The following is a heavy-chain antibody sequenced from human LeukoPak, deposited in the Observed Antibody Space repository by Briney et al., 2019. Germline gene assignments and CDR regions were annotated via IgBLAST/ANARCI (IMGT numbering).Heavy chain of an antibody. CDR1: GGSINSGDYY. CDR2: MHASGST. D-gene: IGHD2-15*01. J-gene: IGHJ5*02. CDR3: ARELAPDCTGGNCYSGWFDP. V-gene: IGHV4-31*03. Sequence: SETLSLTCTVSGGSINSGDYYWSWIRQHPGQGLEWIGYMHASGSTFYNPSLKSRVTISVDTSKNQFSLKLTSVTAADTAVYYCARELAPDCTGGNCYSGWFDPWGQGTLVTVSS.